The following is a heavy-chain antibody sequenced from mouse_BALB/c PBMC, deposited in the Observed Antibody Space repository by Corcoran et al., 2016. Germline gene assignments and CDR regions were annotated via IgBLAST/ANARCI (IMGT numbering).Heavy chain of an antibody. D-gene: IGHD3-2*01. CDR1: GYSFTGYY. CDR3: AGTDSSGYVYFDY. CDR2: INPYNGAT. J-gene: IGHJ2*01. Sequence: EVQLQQSGPELVKPGASVKISCKASGYSFTGYYMHWVKQSHVKSLEWIGRINPYNGATSYNQNFKDKASLTVDKSSSTAYMELHSLTSEDSAVYYCAGTDSSGYVYFDYWGQGTTLTVSS. V-gene: IGHV1-26*01.